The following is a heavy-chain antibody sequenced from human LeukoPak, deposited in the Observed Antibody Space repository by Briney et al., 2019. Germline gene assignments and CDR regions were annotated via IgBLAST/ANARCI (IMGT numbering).Heavy chain of an antibody. CDR2: IYYSGST. J-gene: IGHJ4*02. V-gene: IGHV4-59*11. Sequence: SETLSLTCTVSGGSISSHYWSWIRQPPGKGLEWIGYIYYSGSTNYNPSLKGRVTMSVDAPKNQFSLRLSSVTAADTAVYYCARRYDVPNYFDYWGQGTLVTVSS. D-gene: IGHD2-2*01. CDR1: GGSISSHY. CDR3: ARRYDVPNYFDY.